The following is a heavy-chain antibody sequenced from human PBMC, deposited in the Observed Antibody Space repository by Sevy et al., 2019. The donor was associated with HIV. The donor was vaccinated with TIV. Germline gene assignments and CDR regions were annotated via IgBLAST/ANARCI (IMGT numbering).Heavy chain of an antibody. CDR3: AKDQGGYSYGLPGYYYYGMDV. Sequence: GGSLRLSCAASGFTFSSYGMHWVRQAPGKGLEWVAVISYDGSNKYYADPVKGRFTISRDNSKNTLSLQMNSLRAEDTAVYYCAKDQGGYSYGLPGYYYYGMDVWGQGTTVTVSS. CDR1: GFTFSSYG. J-gene: IGHJ6*02. D-gene: IGHD5-18*01. CDR2: ISYDGSNK. V-gene: IGHV3-30*18.